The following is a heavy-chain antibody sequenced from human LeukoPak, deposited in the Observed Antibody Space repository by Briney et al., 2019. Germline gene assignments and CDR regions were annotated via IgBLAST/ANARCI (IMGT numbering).Heavy chain of an antibody. CDR2: IYPGDSDT. D-gene: IGHD2-2*01. V-gene: IGHV5-51*01. J-gene: IGHJ5*02. Sequence: GESLKISCKGSGYSFTSYWIGWVRQMPGKGLEWMGIIYPGDSDTRYSPSFQGQVTISADQSFSTAYLQWSSLKASDTAMYYCARQHQLLSSWFDPWGQGTLVTVSS. CDR3: ARQHQLLSSWFDP. CDR1: GYSFTSYW.